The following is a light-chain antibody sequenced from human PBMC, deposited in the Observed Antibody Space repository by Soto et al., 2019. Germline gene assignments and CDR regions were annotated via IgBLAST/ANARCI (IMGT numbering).Light chain of an antibody. Sequence: IQMTQSPSSLSASVGDMVTISCRASQSISSYLNWYQQKPGKAPKLLIYAASSLQSGVPSRFSGSGSGTDFTLTISSLQPEDFATYYCQQSYSTLSITFGQGTRLEIK. CDR2: AAS. CDR3: QQSYSTLSIT. CDR1: QSISSY. V-gene: IGKV1-39*01. J-gene: IGKJ5*01.